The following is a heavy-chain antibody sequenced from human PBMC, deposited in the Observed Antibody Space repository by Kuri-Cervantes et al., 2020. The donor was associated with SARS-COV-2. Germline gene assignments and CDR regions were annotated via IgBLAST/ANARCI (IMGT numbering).Heavy chain of an antibody. J-gene: IGHJ6*03. CDR2: SSGYNGNT. D-gene: IGHD2-2*01. V-gene: IGHV1-18*04. CDR1: GYSFTNYG. Sequence: ASVKVSCKSSGYSFTNYGINWVRQAPGQGLEWMGWSSGYNGNTNYAQEVQGRVTMTADISTSTAYMELRRLRSDDTAVYYCARSRHCSSTSCYGGYYMDVWGKGTAVTVSS. CDR3: ARSRHCSSTSCYGGYYMDV.